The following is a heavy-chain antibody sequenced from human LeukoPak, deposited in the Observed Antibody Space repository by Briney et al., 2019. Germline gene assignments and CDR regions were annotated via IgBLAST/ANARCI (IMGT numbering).Heavy chain of an antibody. CDR2: ISGSGGST. Sequence: GGSLRLSCAASGFTFSSYAMSWVRQAPGKGLEWVSAISGSGGSTYYADSVKGRFTISRDNSKNSLYLQMNSLRAEDTAVYYCARDPTNYYDSSGSWGQGTLVTVSS. CDR1: GFTFSSYA. CDR3: ARDPTNYYDSSGS. V-gene: IGHV3-23*01. J-gene: IGHJ5*02. D-gene: IGHD3-22*01.